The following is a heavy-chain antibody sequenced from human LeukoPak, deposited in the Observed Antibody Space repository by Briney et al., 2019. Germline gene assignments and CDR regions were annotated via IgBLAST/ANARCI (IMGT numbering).Heavy chain of an antibody. D-gene: IGHD2-8*01. Sequence: TLSVTRRVSLGSLTNDTYHELGIRHPPEEGLEGIGSVYFDGGTHYNRSRQRRVDMSVDTSKDQYSLRQSSVTAADTAVYYCARHLQPRASDRAARCSHDYYYYMDVWGRGTAVAVSS. CDR1: LGSLTNDTYH. V-gene: IGHV4-39*07. J-gene: IGHJ6*03. CDR2: VYFDGGT. CDR3: ARHLQPRASDRAARCSHDYYYYMDV.